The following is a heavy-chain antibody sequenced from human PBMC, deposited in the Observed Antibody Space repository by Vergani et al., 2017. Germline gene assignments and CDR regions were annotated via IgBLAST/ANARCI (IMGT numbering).Heavy chain of an antibody. CDR3: ARGYCSGGSCYHDAFDI. Sequence: QLQLQESGPGLVKPSETLSLTCTVSGGSISSSSYYWGWIRQPPGKGLEWIGSIYYSGSTYYNPSLKSRVTISVDTSKNQFSLKLSSVTAADTAVYYCARGYCSGGSCYHDAFDIWGQGTMVTVSS. D-gene: IGHD2-15*01. V-gene: IGHV4-39*01. CDR1: GGSISSSSYY. CDR2: IYYSGST. J-gene: IGHJ3*02.